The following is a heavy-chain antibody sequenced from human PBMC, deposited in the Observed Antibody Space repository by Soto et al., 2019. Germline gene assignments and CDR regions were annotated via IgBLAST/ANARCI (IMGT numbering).Heavy chain of an antibody. CDR3: ARAPGFGFGYSYAIAMDV. D-gene: IGHD5-18*01. Sequence: QVQLVQSGAEVKKPGASVKVSCKASGYTFSNYGISWVRQGPGQGLEWMGWISGNNGNTNYEEKVQDRIKMSTDTSTSTTYRELRSLRSDDTAVYFWARAPGFGFGYSYAIAMDVLGQGTTVTVSS. CDR1: GYTFSNYG. J-gene: IGHJ6*02. V-gene: IGHV1-18*01. CDR2: ISGNNGNT.